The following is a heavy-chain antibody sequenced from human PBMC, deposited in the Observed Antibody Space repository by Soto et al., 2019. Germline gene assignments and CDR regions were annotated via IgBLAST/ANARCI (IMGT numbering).Heavy chain of an antibody. J-gene: IGHJ6*02. CDR3: ARGRYGVITVTSYYYSYYGMDV. CDR2: INHRGST. CDR1: GGSLSGYY. D-gene: IGHD3-22*01. V-gene: IGHV4-34*01. Sequence: SETLSLTCAVYGGSLSGYYWSWIRQPPGKGLEWIGEINHRGSTNYNTSLKSRVTISVDTSKNQFSLKLSSVTVADTAVYYCARGRYGVITVTSYYYSYYGMDVWGQGTTVTVSS.